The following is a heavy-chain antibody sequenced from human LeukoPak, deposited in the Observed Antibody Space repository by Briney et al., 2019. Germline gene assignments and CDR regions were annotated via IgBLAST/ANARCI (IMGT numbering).Heavy chain of an antibody. CDR3: ASRAFYDSSGLDF. D-gene: IGHD3-22*01. CDR1: GGSIRNYY. CDR2: VSNSGNT. V-gene: IGHV4-59*08. J-gene: IGHJ4*02. Sequence: SETLSLTCSASGGSIRNYYWTWIRQPPGKGLEWIGHVSNSGNTKYNPSLKSRVTISIDTSKKHSSLNLSSVSAADTAVYYCASRAFYDSSGLDFWGQGILVTVSS.